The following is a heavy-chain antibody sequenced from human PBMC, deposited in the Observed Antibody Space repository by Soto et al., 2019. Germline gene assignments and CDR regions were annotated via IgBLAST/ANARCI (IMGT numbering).Heavy chain of an antibody. V-gene: IGHV1-18*01. Sequence: QVQLVQSGAEVKKPGASVKVSFKASGYTFTRYGISWVRKAPGQGLEWMGWISAYNGNTNYAQKLQGRVTMTTDTSTSTAYMELRSLRSDDTAVYYCARDPRQQLVDSYSDYDMDVWGQGTTVTVSS. CDR2: ISAYNGNT. D-gene: IGHD6-13*01. CDR3: ARDPRQQLVDSYSDYDMDV. J-gene: IGHJ6*02. CDR1: GYTFTRYG.